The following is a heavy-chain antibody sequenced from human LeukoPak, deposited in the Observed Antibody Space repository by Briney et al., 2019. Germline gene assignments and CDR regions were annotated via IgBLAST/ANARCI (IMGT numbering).Heavy chain of an antibody. Sequence: GGSLRLSCAASGFTFSSYGMHWVRQAPGKGLEWVAFIRYDGSNKYYADSVKGRFTISRDNAKNSLYLQMNSLRAEDTAVYYCARGKLRITMIVVVSDDAFDIWGQGTMVTVSS. CDR2: IRYDGSNK. J-gene: IGHJ3*02. CDR3: ARGKLRITMIVVVSDDAFDI. D-gene: IGHD3-22*01. V-gene: IGHV3-30*02. CDR1: GFTFSSYG.